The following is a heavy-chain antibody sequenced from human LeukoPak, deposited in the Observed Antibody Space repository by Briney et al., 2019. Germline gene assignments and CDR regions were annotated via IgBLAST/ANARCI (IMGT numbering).Heavy chain of an antibody. CDR3: ARPMTSTRLFDS. D-gene: IGHD5/OR15-5a*01. CDR1: GFMFSDHA. V-gene: IGHV3-30*04. CDR2: IGSDGSKK. Sequence: PGRSLRLSCVASGFMFSDHAFHWVRQSPDKGLEWVALIGSDGSKKYYADSVQGRFTVSRENSKNTLFLQMNTLRADDTAVYFCARPMTSTRLFDSWGHGTLVTVFS. J-gene: IGHJ4*01.